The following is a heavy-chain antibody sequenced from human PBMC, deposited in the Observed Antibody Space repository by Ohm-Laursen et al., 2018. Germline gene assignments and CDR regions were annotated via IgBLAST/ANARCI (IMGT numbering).Heavy chain of an antibody. D-gene: IGHD4-17*01. CDR2: IHSDGSST. V-gene: IGHV3-74*01. CDR3: ARGGTWGLRHDH. CDR1: GFTFGHYW. Sequence: GSLRLSCTASGFTFGHYWMHWVRQAPGKGLVWVSRIHSDGSSTSYADSVKGRFTISRDNAENTLFLQMNSLRAEDTAVYYCARGGTWGLRHDHWGQGTLVTVSA. J-gene: IGHJ4*02.